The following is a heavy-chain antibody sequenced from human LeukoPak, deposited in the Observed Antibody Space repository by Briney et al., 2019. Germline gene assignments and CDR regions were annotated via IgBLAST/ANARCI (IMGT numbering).Heavy chain of an antibody. J-gene: IGHJ6*02. V-gene: IGHV3-23*01. CDR2: ISGSGGST. CDR1: GFTFSSYA. CDR3: ASLQGRMGTDYCYYYGMDV. D-gene: IGHD1-1*01. Sequence: GGSLRLSCAASGFTFSSYAMSWVRQAPGKGLEWVSAISGSGGSTYYADSVKGRFTISRDNAKNSLYLQMNSLRAEDTAVYYCASLQGRMGTDYCYYYGMDVWGQGTTVTVSS.